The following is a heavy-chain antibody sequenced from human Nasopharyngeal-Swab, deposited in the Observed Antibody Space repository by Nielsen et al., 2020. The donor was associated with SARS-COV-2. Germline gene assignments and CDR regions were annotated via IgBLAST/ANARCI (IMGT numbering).Heavy chain of an antibody. Sequence: WIRQPPGKGLEGNGRIYTSGSTNYNPSLKSRGTISEDTSKTQFSLKLSSVTAADTAVYYCARGYCSGGSCYSDYYYGMDVWGQGTTVTVSS. CDR2: IYTSGST. J-gene: IGHJ6*02. V-gene: IGHV4-61*02. D-gene: IGHD2-15*01. CDR3: ARGYCSGGSCYSDYYYGMDV.